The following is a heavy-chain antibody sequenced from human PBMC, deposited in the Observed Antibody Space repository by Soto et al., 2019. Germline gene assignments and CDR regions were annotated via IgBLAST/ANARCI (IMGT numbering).Heavy chain of an antibody. J-gene: IGHJ5*02. CDR1: GYTFTTSG. V-gene: IGHV1-3*01. CDR2: INGVNGNT. D-gene: IGHD1-1*01. Sequence: QVQLVQSGAEVKKAGASVRISCKASGYTFTTSGMHWVRQAPGQGLEREGWINGVNGNTKYSQKFQDRVTKTRDSSASTAYMELSGLTADDTGVFYCARAPRLTQLSAWGQGTLVIVSS. CDR3: ARAPRLTQLSA.